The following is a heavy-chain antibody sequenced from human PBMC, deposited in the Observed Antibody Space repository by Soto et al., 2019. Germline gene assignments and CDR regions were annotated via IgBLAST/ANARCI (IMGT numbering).Heavy chain of an antibody. CDR3: ARGVQLLFLLRKNGFDY. CDR1: GYSFTSYW. V-gene: IGHV5-51*01. Sequence: GESLKISCKGSGYSFTSYWIGWVRQMPGKGLEWMGIIYPGDSDTRYSPSFQGQVTISADKSISTAYLQWSSLKASDTAMYYCARGVQLLFLLRKNGFDYWGQGTLVTVSS. CDR2: IYPGDSDT. J-gene: IGHJ4*02. D-gene: IGHD2-2*01.